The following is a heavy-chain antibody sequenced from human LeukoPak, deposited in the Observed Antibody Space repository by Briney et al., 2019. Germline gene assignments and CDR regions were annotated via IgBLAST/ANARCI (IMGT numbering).Heavy chain of an antibody. V-gene: IGHV3-30*02. D-gene: IGHD2-15*01. CDR3: ARVRGYCSGGSCYWDY. J-gene: IGHJ4*02. CDR1: GFTFSSYG. Sequence: GGPLRLSCAASGFTFSSYGMHWVRQAPGKGLEWVAFIRYDGSNKYYADSVKGRFTISRGNSKNTLYLQMNSLRAEDTAVYYCARVRGYCSGGSCYWDYWGQGTLVTVSS. CDR2: IRYDGSNK.